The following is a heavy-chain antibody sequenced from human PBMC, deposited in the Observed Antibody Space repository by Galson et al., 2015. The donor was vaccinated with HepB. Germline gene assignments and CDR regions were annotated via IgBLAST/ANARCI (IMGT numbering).Heavy chain of an antibody. CDR3: AKHFMIVVVITTGDAFDI. D-gene: IGHD3-22*01. J-gene: IGHJ3*02. V-gene: IGHV3-23*01. Sequence: SLRLSCAASGFTFSSYAMSWVRQAPGKGLEWVSAISGSGGSTYYADSVKGRFTISRDNSKNTLYLQMNSLRAEDTAVYYCAKHFMIVVVITTGDAFDIWGQGTMVTVSS. CDR1: GFTFSSYA. CDR2: ISGSGGST.